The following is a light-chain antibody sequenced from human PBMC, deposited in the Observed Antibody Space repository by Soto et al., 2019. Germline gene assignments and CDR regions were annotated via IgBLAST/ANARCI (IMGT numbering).Light chain of an antibody. CDR2: HAS. CDR1: QSVSSY. Sequence: EIVLTQSTATLSLSPGERATLSCRASQSVSSYLAWYQQKPGQAPRLLIYHASNRATGIPARFSGSGSETDFTLTIRSLEPEDFAVYYCQQRYNWPPITFGQGTRLEIK. V-gene: IGKV3-11*01. CDR3: QQRYNWPPIT. J-gene: IGKJ5*01.